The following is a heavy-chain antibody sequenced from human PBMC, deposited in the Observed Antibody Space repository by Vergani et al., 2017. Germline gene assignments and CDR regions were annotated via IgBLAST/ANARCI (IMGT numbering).Heavy chain of an antibody. CDR3: AKGYFLGLELRVDY. CDR2: ISWNSGSI. CDR1: GFTFDDYA. D-gene: IGHD1-7*01. Sequence: EVQLVESGGGLVQPGRSLRLSCAASGFTFDDYAVHWVRQAPGKGLEWVSGISWNSGSIGYADSVKGRFTISRDNAKNSLYLQMNSLRAEDTALYYCAKGYFLGLELRVDYWGQGTLVTVSS. V-gene: IGHV3-9*01. J-gene: IGHJ4*02.